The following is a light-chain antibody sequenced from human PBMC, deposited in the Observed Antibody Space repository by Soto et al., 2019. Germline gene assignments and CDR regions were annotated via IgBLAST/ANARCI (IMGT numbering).Light chain of an antibody. CDR2: DAS. CDR1: QTIKNF. Sequence: DIQMTQSPSSLSASVGDRFTIACRASQTIKNFLNWYQQRPGKAPTLLICDASRLQPGVPSRFSGSGSGTDFTLTISSLQHEDLVTYYCQQSYTTPRTFGGGTKVDI. J-gene: IGKJ4*01. CDR3: QQSYTTPRT. V-gene: IGKV1-39*01.